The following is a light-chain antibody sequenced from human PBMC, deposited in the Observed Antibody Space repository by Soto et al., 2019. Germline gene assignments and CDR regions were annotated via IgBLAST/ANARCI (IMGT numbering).Light chain of an antibody. V-gene: IGKV1-39*01. CDR3: QQSYSTLSWT. J-gene: IGKJ1*01. CDR1: QSISSY. Sequence: DIQMTQSPSSLSASVGDRVTITCRASQSISSYLNWYQQKPGKAPKLLIYAASSLQSGFPSRFSGSGSGTDFTLSIRSLQPEDFATYYCQQSYSTLSWTFGQGNKVEIK. CDR2: AAS.